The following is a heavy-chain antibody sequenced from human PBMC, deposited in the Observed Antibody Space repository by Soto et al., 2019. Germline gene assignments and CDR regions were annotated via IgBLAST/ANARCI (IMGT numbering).Heavy chain of an antibody. CDR2: IKSDGRST. D-gene: IGHD5-18*01. CDR1: GFIFSSCW. J-gene: IGHJ4*02. V-gene: IGHV3-74*01. Sequence: PGGSLRLSCAASGFIFSSCWMHWVRQAPGKGPVWVSRIKSDGRSTTYADSVKGRFTISRDNAKDSLYLQMNSLRAEDTAVYYCARHQGYSYGFDLGQGTLVTVSS. CDR3: ARHQGYSYGFD.